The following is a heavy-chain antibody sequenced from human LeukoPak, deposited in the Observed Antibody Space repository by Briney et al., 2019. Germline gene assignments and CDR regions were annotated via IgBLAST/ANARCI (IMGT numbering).Heavy chain of an antibody. CDR2: ISWNSGSI. V-gene: IGHV3-9*01. CDR1: GFTFDDYA. Sequence: PGGSLRLSCAASGFTFDDYAMHWVRQAPGKGLEWVSGISWNSGSIGYADSVKGRFTISRDNAKNSLYLQMNSLRAEDTALYYCARGAGWQLDQNWFDPWGQGTLVTVSS. D-gene: IGHD2-15*01. CDR3: ARGAGWQLDQNWFDP. J-gene: IGHJ5*02.